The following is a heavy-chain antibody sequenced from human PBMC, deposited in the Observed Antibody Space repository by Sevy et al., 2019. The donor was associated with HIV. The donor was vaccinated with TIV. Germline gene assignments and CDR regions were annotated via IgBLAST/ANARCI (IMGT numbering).Heavy chain of an antibody. Sequence: ASVKVSCKASGYTFTSYGISWVRQAPGQGLEWMGWISAYNGNTNYAQKLQGRVTMTTDTSTSTAYMELRSLRSDDTAVYYCARVGTIQAYDFWSGYYDATNYYGMDVWGQGTTVTVSS. D-gene: IGHD3-3*01. CDR2: ISAYNGNT. CDR3: ARVGTIQAYDFWSGYYDATNYYGMDV. V-gene: IGHV1-18*01. CDR1: GYTFTSYG. J-gene: IGHJ6*02.